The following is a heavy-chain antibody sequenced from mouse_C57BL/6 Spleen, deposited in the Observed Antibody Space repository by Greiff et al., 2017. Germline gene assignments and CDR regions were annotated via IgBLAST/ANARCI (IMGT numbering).Heavy chain of an antibody. CDR2: INPNNGGT. Sequence: VQLQQPGPELVKPGASVKIPCKASGYTFTDYNMDWVKQSHGKSLEWIGDINPNNGGTIYNQKFKGKATLTVDKSSSTAYMELRSLTSEDTAVYYCARPTVAHWYFDVWGTGTTVTVSS. D-gene: IGHD1-1*01. V-gene: IGHV1-18*01. J-gene: IGHJ1*03. CDR1: GYTFTDYN. CDR3: ARPTVAHWYFDV.